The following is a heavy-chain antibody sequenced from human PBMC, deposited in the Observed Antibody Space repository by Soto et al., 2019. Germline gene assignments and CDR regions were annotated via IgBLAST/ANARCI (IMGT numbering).Heavy chain of an antibody. V-gene: IGHV3-30*18. Sequence: QVQLVESGGGVAQPGRSLRLSCAASGFTFSNYGMHWVRQAPGKGLEWVAGISYDGSHKYYADSVKGRFTISRDNSKKILSLQMNSLRGDDTAVYYCAKGPRIAVAGLGDSWGQGTLVSVSS. D-gene: IGHD6-19*01. CDR2: ISYDGSHK. CDR3: AKGPRIAVAGLGDS. J-gene: IGHJ5*01. CDR1: GFTFSNYG.